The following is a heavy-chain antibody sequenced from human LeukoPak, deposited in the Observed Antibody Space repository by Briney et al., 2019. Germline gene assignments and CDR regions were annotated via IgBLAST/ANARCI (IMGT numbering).Heavy chain of an antibody. V-gene: IGHV3-7*01. CDR2: IKPDGSDK. J-gene: IGHJ4*02. D-gene: IGHD3-16*01. CDR3: TAGALGY. CDR1: GFSFSSYW. Sequence: GGSLRLSCAASGFSFSSYWMNWVGHAPGKGLEWVANIKPDGSDKYYVDSVKGRFTISRDNAKNSLYLQMNSLRAEDTAVYYCTAGALGYWGRGTLINVSS.